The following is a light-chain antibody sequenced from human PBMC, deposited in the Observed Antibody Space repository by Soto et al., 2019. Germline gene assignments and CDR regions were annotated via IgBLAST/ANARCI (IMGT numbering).Light chain of an antibody. Sequence: QSVLTQPPSVSGAPGQRITISCTGSSSNIGADYDVHWYQLLPGAAPKLLISDNNNRPSGVPDRVSGSKSGTSASLVITGLQPEDEADYYCQSYDNSLGGHVVFGGGTQLTVL. V-gene: IGLV1-40*01. CDR3: QSYDNSLGGHVV. CDR1: SSNIGADYD. CDR2: DNN. J-gene: IGLJ7*01.